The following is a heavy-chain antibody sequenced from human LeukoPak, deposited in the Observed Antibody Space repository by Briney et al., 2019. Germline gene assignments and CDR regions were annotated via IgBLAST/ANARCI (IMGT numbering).Heavy chain of an antibody. Sequence: GGSLRLSCTVSGFTVSSNSMSWVRQAPGKGPEWVSFIYSGGNTHYSDSVKGRFTISRDNSKNTLYLQMNSLRAEDTAIYYCARRAGEYSHPYDYWGQGTLVTVSS. CDR3: ARRAGEYSHPYDY. V-gene: IGHV3-53*01. CDR2: IYSGGNT. CDR1: GFTVSSNS. J-gene: IGHJ4*02. D-gene: IGHD2-15*01.